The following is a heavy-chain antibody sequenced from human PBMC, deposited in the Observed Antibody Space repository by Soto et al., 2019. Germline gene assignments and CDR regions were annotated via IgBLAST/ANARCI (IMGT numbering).Heavy chain of an antibody. CDR1: GYTFTGYG. CDR2: ISAYNGNT. CDR3: AREVYGDYQYYYGMDV. Sequence: ASVKVSCKASGYTFTGYGISWVRQAPGQGLEWMGWISAYNGNTNYAQKLQGRVTMTTDTSTSTAYMELSSLRSEDTAVYYCAREVYGDYQYYYGMDVWGQGTTVTVSS. J-gene: IGHJ6*02. V-gene: IGHV1-18*01. D-gene: IGHD4-17*01.